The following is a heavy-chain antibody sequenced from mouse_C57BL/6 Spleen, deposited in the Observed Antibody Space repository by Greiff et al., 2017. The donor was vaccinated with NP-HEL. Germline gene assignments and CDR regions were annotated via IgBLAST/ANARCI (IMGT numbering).Heavy chain of an antibody. Sequence: EVMLVESGGGLVKPGGSLKLSCAASGFTFSSYAMSWVRQTPEKRLEWVATISDGGSYTYYPDNVKGRFTISRDNAKNNLYLQMSHLKAEDTAMYYCASMIYYGNPYYAMDYWGQGTSVTVSS. J-gene: IGHJ4*01. D-gene: IGHD2-1*01. V-gene: IGHV5-4*03. CDR1: GFTFSSYA. CDR2: ISDGGSYT. CDR3: ASMIYYGNPYYAMDY.